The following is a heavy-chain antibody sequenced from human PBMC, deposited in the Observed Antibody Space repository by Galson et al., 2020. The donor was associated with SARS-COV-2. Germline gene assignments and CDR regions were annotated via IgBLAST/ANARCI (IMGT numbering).Heavy chain of an antibody. D-gene: IGHD2-15*01. CDR2: IKQDGSEK. Sequence: GGSLRLSCAASGFTFSSYWMSWVRQAPGKGLEWVANIKQDGSEKYYVDSVKGRFTISRDNAKNSLYLQMNSLRAEDTAVYYCARVVVVVAATGPGYYFDYWGQGTLVTVSS. CDR1: GFTFSSYW. CDR3: ARVVVVVAATGPGYYFDY. V-gene: IGHV3-7*01. J-gene: IGHJ4*02.